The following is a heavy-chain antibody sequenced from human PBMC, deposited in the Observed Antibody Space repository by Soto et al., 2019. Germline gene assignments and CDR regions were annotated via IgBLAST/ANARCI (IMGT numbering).Heavy chain of an antibody. CDR2: VYYAGTT. CDR1: GGSIDSYY. V-gene: IGHV4-59*08. D-gene: IGHD3-22*01. J-gene: IGHJ5*02. Sequence: QVQLQESGPGLVKPSETLSLTCTVSGGSIDSYYWTWIRQPPGKGLEWIGYVYYAGTTTYSPSLNCRVTISVDTSMNQISLKLSSVTGADTAFYYCARLGGYYQSLDTWGQGTLVTVSS. CDR3: ARLGGYYQSLDT.